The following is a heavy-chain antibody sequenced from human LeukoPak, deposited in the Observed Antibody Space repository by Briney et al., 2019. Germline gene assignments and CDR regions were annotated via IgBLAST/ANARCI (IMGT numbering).Heavy chain of an antibody. J-gene: IGHJ4*02. Sequence: ASVEVSCKASGYTFTSYDINWVRQATGQGLEWMGWMNPNSGNTGYAQRFQGRVTMTRNTSISTAYMELSSLRSEDTAVYYCARAYSSGLIDYWGQGTLVTVSS. CDR3: ARAYSSGLIDY. V-gene: IGHV1-8*01. CDR2: MNPNSGNT. D-gene: IGHD6-19*01. CDR1: GYTFTSYD.